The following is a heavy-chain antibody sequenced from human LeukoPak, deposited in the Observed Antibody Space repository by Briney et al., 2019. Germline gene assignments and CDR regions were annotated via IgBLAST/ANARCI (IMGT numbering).Heavy chain of an antibody. Sequence: ASVKVSCKASGYTFTSYGISWVRQAPGQGLEWMGWISAYNGNTNYAQKLQGRVTMTTDTSTSTAYMELRSLSSDDTAVYYCARDSTDVRYSSSWYADYWGQGTLVTVSS. CDR2: ISAYNGNT. D-gene: IGHD6-13*01. V-gene: IGHV1-18*01. CDR3: ARDSTDVRYSSSWYADY. J-gene: IGHJ4*02. CDR1: GYTFTSYG.